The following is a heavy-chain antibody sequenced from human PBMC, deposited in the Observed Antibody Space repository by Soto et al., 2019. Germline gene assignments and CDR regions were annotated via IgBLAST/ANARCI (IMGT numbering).Heavy chain of an antibody. J-gene: IGHJ4*02. CDR3: ARVYISYYDILTGYSIRYYFDY. CDR2: INHSGST. D-gene: IGHD3-9*01. V-gene: IGHV4-34*01. Sequence: PSETLSLTCAVYGGSFSGYYWSWIRQPPGKGLEWIGEINHSGSTNYNPSLKSRVTISVDTSKNQFSLKLSSVTAADTAVYYCARVYISYYDILTGYSIRYYFDYWGQGTLVTVSS. CDR1: GGSFSGYY.